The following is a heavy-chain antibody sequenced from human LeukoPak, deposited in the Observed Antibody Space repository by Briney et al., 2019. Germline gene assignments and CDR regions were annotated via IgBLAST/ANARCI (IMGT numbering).Heavy chain of an antibody. CDR1: GFTFSRYG. Sequence: GGSLRLSCAASGFTFSRYGMHWVRQAPGKGLEWVAVIWYDGSNKYYADSVKGRFTISRDNSKNTLYLQMNSLRAEDTAVYYCARDLSTYYYDSSGYRYWGQGTLVTVSS. CDR3: ARDLSTYYYDSSGYRY. J-gene: IGHJ4*02. D-gene: IGHD3-22*01. V-gene: IGHV3-33*01. CDR2: IWYDGSNK.